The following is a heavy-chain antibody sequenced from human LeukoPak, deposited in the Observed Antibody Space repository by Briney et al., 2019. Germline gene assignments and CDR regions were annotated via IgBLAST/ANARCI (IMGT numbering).Heavy chain of an antibody. CDR1: GGSFSGYY. Sequence: SETLSLTCAVYGGSFSGYYWSWIRQPPGKGQEWIGEINHSGSTNYNPSLKSRVTISVDTSKNQFSLKLSSVTAADTAVYYCARGGYCSGGSCYSTGGRWYYWGQGTLVTVSS. CDR2: INHSGST. V-gene: IGHV4-34*01. CDR3: ARGGYCSGGSCYSTGGRWYY. J-gene: IGHJ4*02. D-gene: IGHD2-15*01.